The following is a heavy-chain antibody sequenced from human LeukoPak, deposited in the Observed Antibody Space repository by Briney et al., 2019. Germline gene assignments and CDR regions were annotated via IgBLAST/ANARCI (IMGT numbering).Heavy chain of an antibody. V-gene: IGHV1-8*01. CDR1: GYTFTSYD. D-gene: IGHD5-18*01. J-gene: IGHJ4*02. CDR3: ARDVDTAMPFHY. Sequence: ASVKVSCKASGYTFTSYDINWVRQATGQGLEWMGWMNPNSGNTGYAQKFQGRVTMTRNTSISTAYMELSSLRSEDTAVYYCARDVDTAMPFHYGGKGTLVTVSS. CDR2: MNPNSGNT.